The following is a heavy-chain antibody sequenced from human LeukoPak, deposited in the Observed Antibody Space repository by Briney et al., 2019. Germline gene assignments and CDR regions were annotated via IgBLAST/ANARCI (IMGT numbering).Heavy chain of an antibody. CDR2: IIPIFGTA. V-gene: IGHV1-69*13. Sequence: GASVKVSCKASGYTFPSYDINWVRQATGQGLEWMGGIIPIFGTADYAQKFQGRVTITADESTSTAYMELSSLRSEDTAVYYCATSLGVDILTGARLYWGQGTLVTVSS. J-gene: IGHJ4*02. CDR1: GYTFPSYD. D-gene: IGHD3-9*01. CDR3: ATSLGVDILTGARLY.